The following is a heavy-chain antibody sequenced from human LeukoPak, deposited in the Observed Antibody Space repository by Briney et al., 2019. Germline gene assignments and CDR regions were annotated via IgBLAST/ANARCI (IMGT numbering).Heavy chain of an antibody. CDR1: GGSISSSSYY. CDR3: ARDKPSIRTNGILYYYYYMDV. D-gene: IGHD2-8*01. V-gene: IGHV4-39*07. J-gene: IGHJ6*03. CDR2: IYYSGST. Sequence: PSETLSLTCTVSGGSISSSSYYWGWIRQPPGKGLEWIGSIYYSGSTYYNPSLKSRVTISVDTSKNQFSLKLSSVTAADTAVYYCARDKPSIRTNGILYYYYYMDVWGKGTTVTVSS.